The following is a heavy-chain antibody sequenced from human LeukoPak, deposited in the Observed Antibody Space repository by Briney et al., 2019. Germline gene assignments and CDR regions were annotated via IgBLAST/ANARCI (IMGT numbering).Heavy chain of an antibody. V-gene: IGHV4-59*13. D-gene: IGHD1-26*01. CDR2: IYYSGSA. CDR1: GASISSYY. J-gene: IGHJ4*02. Sequence: SETLPLTCAVSGASISSYYWTWIRQPPGKGLEWIGYIYYSGSANYNPSLKSRVTMSIDTSKNQFSLKLSSVTAADTAVYYCARGGTLDYWGQGTLVTVSS. CDR3: ARGGTLDY.